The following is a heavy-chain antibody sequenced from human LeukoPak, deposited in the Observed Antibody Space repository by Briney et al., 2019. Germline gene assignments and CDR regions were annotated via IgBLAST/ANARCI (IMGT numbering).Heavy chain of an antibody. D-gene: IGHD3-9*01. CDR3: ASGGYFDWLFVDY. Sequence: GESLKISCQGSGYSFTSYWIGWVRQMPGKGLEWMGIIYPGDSDTRYSPSFQGQVTISADKSISTAYLQWRSLKASDTAMYYCASGGYFDWLFVDYWGQGTLVTVSS. J-gene: IGHJ4*02. CDR1: GYSFTSYW. CDR2: IYPGDSDT. V-gene: IGHV5-51*01.